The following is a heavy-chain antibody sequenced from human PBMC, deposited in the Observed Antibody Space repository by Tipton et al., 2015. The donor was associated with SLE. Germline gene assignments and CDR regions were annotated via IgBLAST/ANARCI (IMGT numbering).Heavy chain of an antibody. Sequence: LRLSCTVSGGSISSTSYYWGWGWVRQPPGKGLEWIGSNYGGSTYYSPSLKSRVTISVDPSKNQFSLKLTSVTAADTAVYYCARGMLTWRGAIVGVDVWGQGTTVNVSS. J-gene: IGHJ6*02. CDR3: ARGMLTWRGAIVGVDV. CDR1: GGSISSTSYY. D-gene: IGHD2-8*01. V-gene: IGHV4-39*07. CDR2: NYGGST.